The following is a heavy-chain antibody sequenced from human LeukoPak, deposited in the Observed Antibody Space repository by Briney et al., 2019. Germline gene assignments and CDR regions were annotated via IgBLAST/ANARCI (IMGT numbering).Heavy chain of an antibody. Sequence: GRSLRLSCAASGFTFGNYAMHWVRKVPGKGLEWVPGISWNGGIIGYADSVKGRFTISRDSAKNSLYLQMNSLRVEDTALYYCAKGGLRLYFGQFHYWGQGTLVTVSS. J-gene: IGHJ4*02. CDR1: GFTFGNYA. V-gene: IGHV3-9*01. D-gene: IGHD3-10*01. CDR2: ISWNGGII. CDR3: AKGGLRLYFGQFHY.